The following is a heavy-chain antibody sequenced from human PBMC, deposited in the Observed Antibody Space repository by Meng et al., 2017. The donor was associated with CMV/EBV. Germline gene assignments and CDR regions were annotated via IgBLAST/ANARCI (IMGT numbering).Heavy chain of an antibody. CDR1: GGSNDSDY. CDR3: ARGRITIFGVALGWFDP. D-gene: IGHD3-3*01. CDR2: IYYSGGT. Sequence: SGGSNDSDYWSWSRQPPGEGLEWIGCIYYSGGTNYNPSLKSRVTISVDKSKNQFSLKLSSVTAADTAVYYCARGRITIFGVALGWFDPWGQGTLVTVSS. V-gene: IGHV4-59*01. J-gene: IGHJ5*02.